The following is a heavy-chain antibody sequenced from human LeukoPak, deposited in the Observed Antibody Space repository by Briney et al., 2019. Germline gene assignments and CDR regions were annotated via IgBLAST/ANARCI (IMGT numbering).Heavy chain of an antibody. J-gene: IGHJ4*02. CDR1: GYTFTSYG. D-gene: IGHD6-6*01. CDR2: INPSGGST. Sequence: GASVKVSCKASGYTFTSYGISWVRQAPGQGLEWMGIINPSGGSTSHAQKFQGRVTMTRDTSTSTVYMELSSLRSEDTAVYYCARAPLSEYSSSFGPLVGMYYFDYWGQGTLVTVSS. CDR3: ARAPLSEYSSSFGPLVGMYYFDY. V-gene: IGHV1-46*01.